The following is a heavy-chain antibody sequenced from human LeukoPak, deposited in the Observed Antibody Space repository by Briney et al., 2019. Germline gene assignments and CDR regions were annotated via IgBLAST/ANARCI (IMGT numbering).Heavy chain of an antibody. CDR1: GFTFSSYG. V-gene: IGHV3-30*02. J-gene: IGHJ4*02. D-gene: IGHD3-22*01. CDR2: IRYDGSNK. CDR3: AKASAMIVVVSKHFDY. Sequence: PGGSLRLSCAASGFTFSSYGMHWVRQAPGKGLEWVAFIRYDGSNKYFADSVKGRFTISRDSSKNTLYLQMNSLRAEDTAVYYCAKASAMIVVVSKHFDYWGQGTLVTVSS.